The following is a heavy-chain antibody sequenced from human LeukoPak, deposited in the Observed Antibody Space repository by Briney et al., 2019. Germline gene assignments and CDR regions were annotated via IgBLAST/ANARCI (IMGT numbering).Heavy chain of an antibody. D-gene: IGHD3-10*01. V-gene: IGHV4-59*08. CDR3: ARRGSGGRSFDY. CDR1: GGSISSYY. J-gene: IGHJ4*02. CDR2: IYDSGST. Sequence: SETLSLTCTVSGGSISSYYWSWIRQPPGKGLEWIGYIYDSGSTNYNPSLKSRVTISVDTSRNHFSLNLSSVTAADTAVYYCARRGSGGRSFDYWGQGTLVTVSS.